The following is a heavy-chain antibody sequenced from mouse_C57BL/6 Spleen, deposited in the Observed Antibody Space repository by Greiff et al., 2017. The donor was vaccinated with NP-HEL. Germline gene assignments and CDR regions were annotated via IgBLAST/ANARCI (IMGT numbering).Heavy chain of an antibody. CDR1: GYTFTSYW. D-gene: IGHD1-1*01. CDR2: IHPSDSDT. CDR3: AIGAYYGSSLYFDY. Sequence: QVQLQQPGAELVKPGASVKVSCKASGYTFTSYWMHWVKQRPGQGLEWIGRIHPSDSDTNYNQKFKGKATLTVDNSSSTAYMQLRSLTSEDSAVYYCAIGAYYGSSLYFDYWGQGTTLTVSS. V-gene: IGHV1-74*01. J-gene: IGHJ2*01.